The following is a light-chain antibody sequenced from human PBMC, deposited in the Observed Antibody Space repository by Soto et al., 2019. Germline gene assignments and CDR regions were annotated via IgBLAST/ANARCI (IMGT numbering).Light chain of an antibody. Sequence: QSVLTQPASVSGSPGQSITISCTGTSSDVGGYDYVSWYQQHPGKAPKLMIYDVTNRPSGVSTRFSGSKSGNTASLTISGLQAEDEADYYCISYASINTYVFGTGTKLTVL. CDR3: ISYASINTYV. J-gene: IGLJ1*01. V-gene: IGLV2-14*01. CDR1: SSDVGGYDY. CDR2: DVT.